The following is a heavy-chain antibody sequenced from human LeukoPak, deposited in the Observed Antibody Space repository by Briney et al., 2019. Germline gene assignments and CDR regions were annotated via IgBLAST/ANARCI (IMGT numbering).Heavy chain of an antibody. D-gene: IGHD2/OR15-2a*01. CDR2: IYSGGGT. J-gene: IGHJ3*02. CDR1: GFTVSSNY. Sequence: GGSLRLSCAASGFTVSSNYMSWVRQAPGKGLEWVSVIYSGGGTYYADSVKGRFTISRDNSKNTLYLQMNSLRAEDTAVYYCARGRRYYTRSPLNPADAFDIWGQGTMVTVSS. CDR3: ARGRRYYTRSPLNPADAFDI. V-gene: IGHV3-66*01.